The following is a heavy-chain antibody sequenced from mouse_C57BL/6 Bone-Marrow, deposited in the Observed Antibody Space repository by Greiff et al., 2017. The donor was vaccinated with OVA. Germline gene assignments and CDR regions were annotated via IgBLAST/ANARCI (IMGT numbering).Heavy chain of an antibody. CDR1: GYTFTDYY. Sequence: VQLQQSGAELVRPGASVKLSCKASGYTFTDYYINWVKQRPGQGLEWIARIYPGSGNTYYNEKFKGKATLTAEKSSSTAYMQLSSLTSEDSAVYFCARDYVYFDYWGQGTTLTVSS. CDR2: IYPGSGNT. CDR3: ARDYVYFDY. J-gene: IGHJ2*01. D-gene: IGHD1-1*01. V-gene: IGHV1-76*01.